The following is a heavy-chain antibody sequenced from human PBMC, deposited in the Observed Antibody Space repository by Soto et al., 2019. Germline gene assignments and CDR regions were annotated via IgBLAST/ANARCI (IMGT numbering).Heavy chain of an antibody. CDR3: ARREYFDY. V-gene: IGHV4-59*01. CDR2: IYYSGST. CDR1: GGSISSYY. J-gene: IGHJ4*02. D-gene: IGHD1-26*01. Sequence: SETLSLTCTVSGGSISSYYWSWIRQPPGKGLEWIGYIYYSGSTNYNPSLKSRVTISVDTSKNQFSLKLSSVTAADTAVYYCARREYFDYWGQGTLVTVPQ.